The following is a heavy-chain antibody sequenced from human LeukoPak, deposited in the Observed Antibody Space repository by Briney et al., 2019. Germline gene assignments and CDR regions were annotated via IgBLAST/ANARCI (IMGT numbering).Heavy chain of an antibody. CDR2: INPNSGGT. V-gene: IGHV1-2*02. CDR3: ARDRICSGNCTLDYYGMDV. J-gene: IGHJ6*02. Sequence: GASVKVSCKASGYTFTGYYMHWVRQAPGQGLEWMGWINPNSGGTNYAQKFQGRVTMTRDTSISTAYMELSRLRSDDTAVYYCARDRICSGNCTLDYYGMDVWGQGTTVTVSS. CDR1: GYTFTGYY. D-gene: IGHD2-21*02.